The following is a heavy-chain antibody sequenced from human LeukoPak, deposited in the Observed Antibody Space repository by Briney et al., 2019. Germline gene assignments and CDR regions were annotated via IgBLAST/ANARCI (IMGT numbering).Heavy chain of an antibody. D-gene: IGHD3-10*01. J-gene: IGHJ6*02. CDR3: ARLWFGGSNCYGMDV. Sequence: SETLSLTCTASGGSISSYYWSWIRQPPGKGLEWIGYIYYGGSTNYNPSLKSRVSISVDTSKNQFSLQLSSVTAADTAVYYCARLWFGGSNCYGMDVWGQGTTVTVSS. V-gene: IGHV4-59*01. CDR2: IYYGGST. CDR1: GGSISSYY.